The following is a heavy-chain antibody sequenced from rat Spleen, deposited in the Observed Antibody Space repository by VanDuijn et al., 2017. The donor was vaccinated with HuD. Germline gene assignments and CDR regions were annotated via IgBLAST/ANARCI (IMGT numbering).Heavy chain of an antibody. CDR2: IWNTGGT. Sequence: QVQLKESGPGPVQPSETLSLTCTVSGFSLTSYGVNWVRQPPGKGLEWMGIIWNTGGTQYNSALKSRLSISRDTSKSQVFLKMNSLQTDDTAIYFCTRDRLQWFDYWGQGVMVTVSS. CDR1: GFSLTSYG. D-gene: IGHD1-1*01. V-gene: IGHV2-70*01. J-gene: IGHJ2*01. CDR3: TRDRLQWFDY.